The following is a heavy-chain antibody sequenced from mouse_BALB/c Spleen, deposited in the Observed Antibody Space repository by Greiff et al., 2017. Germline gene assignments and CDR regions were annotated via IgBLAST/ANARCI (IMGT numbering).Heavy chain of an antibody. CDR3: AREVAY. CDR2: IWAGGST. Sequence: QVQLMESGPGLVAPSQSLSISCTVSGFSLTCYGVHWVRQPPGKGLEWLGVIWAGGSTNYHSALMSRLSISKDNSKSQVFLKMNSLQTDDTAMYYCAREVAYWGQGTLVTVSA. J-gene: IGHJ3*01. CDR1: GFSLTCYG. V-gene: IGHV2-9*02.